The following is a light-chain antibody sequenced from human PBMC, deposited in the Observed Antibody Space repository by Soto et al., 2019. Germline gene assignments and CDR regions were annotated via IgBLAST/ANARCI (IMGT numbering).Light chain of an antibody. Sequence: DIQMTQSPSTLSASVGDRVTITCRASQTLSSWLAWYQQKPGKAPKLLIYDVSSLESGVPSRFSGSGSGTEFTLTISSLQPDDFATYYCQQYNSYSLTFGGGTKVAIK. CDR1: QTLSSW. J-gene: IGKJ4*01. CDR2: DVS. V-gene: IGKV1-5*01. CDR3: QQYNSYSLT.